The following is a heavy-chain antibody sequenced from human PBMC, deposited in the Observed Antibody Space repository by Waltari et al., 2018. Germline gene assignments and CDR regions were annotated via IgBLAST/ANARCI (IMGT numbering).Heavy chain of an antibody. D-gene: IGHD6-19*01. V-gene: IGHV3-74*01. J-gene: IGHJ6*02. CDR2: INSDGSST. Sequence: EEQLVESGGGLAQPGESLRLSCAASGFTFSRYWMDWVRQAPGKGLVLVARINSDGSSTTDADSVKGRFTISRDNAKNTLYVQMNRLRAEDTAVYYCARVATKTYSSPVPGRPYYYGMDVWGQGTTVTVSS. CDR3: ARVATKTYSSPVPGRPYYYGMDV. CDR1: GFTFSRYW.